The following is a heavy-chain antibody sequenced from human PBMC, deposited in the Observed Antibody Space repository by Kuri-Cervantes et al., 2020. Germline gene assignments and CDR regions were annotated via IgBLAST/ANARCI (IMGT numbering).Heavy chain of an antibody. D-gene: IGHD3-10*01. CDR3: AREWRGGDY. V-gene: IGHV3-21*01. Sequence: GGSLRLSCAASGFTFSSYAMSWVRQAPGKGLEWVSSISSSSSYIYYADSVKGRFTISRDNAKNSLYLQMNSLRAEDTAVYYCAREWRGGDYWGQGTLVTVSS. CDR2: ISSSSSYI. CDR1: GFTFSSYA. J-gene: IGHJ4*02.